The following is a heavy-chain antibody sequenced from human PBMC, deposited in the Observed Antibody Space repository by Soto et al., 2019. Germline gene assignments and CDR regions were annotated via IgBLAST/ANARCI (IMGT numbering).Heavy chain of an antibody. V-gene: IGHV3-30-3*01. J-gene: IGHJ4*02. CDR3: AGGSYLWLGY. D-gene: IGHD1-26*01. Sequence: GGSLRLSCAASGFTFSSYAMHWVRQAPGKGLEWVAVISYDGSNKYYADSVKGRFTISRDNSKNTLYLQMNSLRAEDTAVYYCAGGSYLWLGYWGQGTLVTV. CDR2: ISYDGSNK. CDR1: GFTFSSYA.